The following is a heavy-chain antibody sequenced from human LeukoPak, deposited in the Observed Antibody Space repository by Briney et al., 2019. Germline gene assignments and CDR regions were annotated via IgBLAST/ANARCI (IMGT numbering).Heavy chain of an antibody. CDR3: AKSRDGYNLGGWNAFDI. CDR1: GGSISSSSYY. V-gene: IGHV4-39*07. CDR2: IYYSGST. D-gene: IGHD5-24*01. Sequence: SETLSLTCTVSGGSISSSSYYWGWIRQPPGKGLEWIGSIYYSGSTYYNPSLKSRVTISVDTSKNQFSLKLSSVTAADTAVYYCAKSRDGYNLGGWNAFDIWGQGTMVTVSS. J-gene: IGHJ3*02.